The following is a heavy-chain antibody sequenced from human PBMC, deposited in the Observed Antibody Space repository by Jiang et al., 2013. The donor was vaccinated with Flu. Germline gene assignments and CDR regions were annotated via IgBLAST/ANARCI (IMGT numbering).Heavy chain of an antibody. Sequence: YWNWIRQTPGKGLEWIADIHHSGRTNYNPSLKSRVTISVDTSKSQFSLRLRSVTAADTAVYYCAAAGSVWFRTFDYWGQGNLVTVSS. CDR2: IHHSGRT. D-gene: IGHD6-19*01. V-gene: IGHV4-59*08. CDR1: Y. J-gene: IGHJ4*02. CDR3: AAAGSVWFRTFDY.